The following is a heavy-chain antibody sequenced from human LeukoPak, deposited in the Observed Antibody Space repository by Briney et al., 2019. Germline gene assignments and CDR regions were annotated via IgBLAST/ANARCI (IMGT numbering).Heavy chain of an antibody. V-gene: IGHV4-34*01. J-gene: IGHJ6*03. D-gene: IGHD3-22*01. CDR2: INHSGST. Sequence: SETLSLTCAVYGGSFSGYYWSWIRQPPGKGLEWIGEINHSGSTNYNPSLKSRVTISVDTSKNQFSLKLSSVTAADTAVYYCARDPGIYYNSSGYYYYYYMYVWRTGTKVTVSS. CDR1: GGSFSGYY. CDR3: ARDPGIYYNSSGYYYYYYMYV.